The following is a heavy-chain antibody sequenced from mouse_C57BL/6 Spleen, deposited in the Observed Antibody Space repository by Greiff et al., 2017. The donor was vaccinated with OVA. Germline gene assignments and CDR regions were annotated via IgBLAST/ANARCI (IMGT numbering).Heavy chain of an antibody. J-gene: IGHJ2*01. Sequence: EVQLQQSGAELVRPGASVKLSCTASGFNIKDDYMHWVKQRPEQGLEWIGWIDPENGDTEYASKFQGKATITADTSSNTAYLQLSSLTSEDTAVYYRTTGGLVYYGQGTTLTVSS. CDR1: GFNIKDDY. V-gene: IGHV14-4*01. CDR3: TTGGLVY. CDR2: IDPENGDT.